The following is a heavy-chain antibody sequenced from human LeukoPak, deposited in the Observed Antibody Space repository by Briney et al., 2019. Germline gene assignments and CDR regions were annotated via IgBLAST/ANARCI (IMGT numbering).Heavy chain of an antibody. J-gene: IGHJ4*02. Sequence: SETLSLTCAVYGGSFSGYYWSWIRQPPGKGLEWIGEIYHSGSTNYNPSLKSRVTISVDTSKNQFSLKLSSVTAADTAVYYCARGPGGRMRYYDSSGYCRFDYWGQGTLVTVSS. CDR1: GGSFSGYY. CDR3: ARGPGGRMRYYDSSGYCRFDY. D-gene: IGHD3-22*01. CDR2: IYHSGST. V-gene: IGHV4-34*01.